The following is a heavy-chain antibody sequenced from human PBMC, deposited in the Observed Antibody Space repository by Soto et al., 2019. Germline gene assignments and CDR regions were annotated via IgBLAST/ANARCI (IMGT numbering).Heavy chain of an antibody. CDR3: ARDKRSASSSSSQSPDFDY. Sequence: GGSLRLSCAASGFTFSSYWMSWVRQAPGKGLEWVANIKQDGSEKYYVDSVKGRFTISRDNAKNSLYLQMNSLRAEDTAVYYCARDKRSASSSSSQSPDFDYWGQGTLVTVSS. CDR2: IKQDGSEK. J-gene: IGHJ4*02. CDR1: GFTFSSYW. D-gene: IGHD6-6*01. V-gene: IGHV3-7*01.